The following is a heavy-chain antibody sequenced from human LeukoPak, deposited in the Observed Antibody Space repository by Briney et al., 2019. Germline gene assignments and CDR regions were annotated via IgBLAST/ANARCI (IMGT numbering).Heavy chain of an antibody. CDR2: ISGSGGST. Sequence: GGSLRLSCAASGFTFSSYAMSWVRQAPGKGLGWVSAISGSGGSTYYADPVKGRFTISRDNSKNTLYLQMNSLRAEDTAVYYCAKDIWYYFDYWGQGTLVTVSS. CDR3: AKDIWYYFDY. V-gene: IGHV3-23*01. D-gene: IGHD2-8*02. CDR1: GFTFSSYA. J-gene: IGHJ4*02.